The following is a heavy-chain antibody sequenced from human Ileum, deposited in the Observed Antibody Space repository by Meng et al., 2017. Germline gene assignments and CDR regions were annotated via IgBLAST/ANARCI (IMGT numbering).Heavy chain of an antibody. CDR2: TYYRSKWYS. J-gene: IGHJ4*02. CDR3: ASGSGSLDS. V-gene: IGHV6-1*01. CDR1: GRSVSRNIAA. D-gene: IGHD3-3*01. Sequence: AQRQQSGPRRVQPSPTLSLTCAVSGRSVSRNIAAWNWIRQSPLTGIEWLGRTYYRSKWYSEYAVSVKSRISITPDTSKNQFSLQMNSVTPEDTAVYYCASGSGSLDSWGPGTLVTVSS.